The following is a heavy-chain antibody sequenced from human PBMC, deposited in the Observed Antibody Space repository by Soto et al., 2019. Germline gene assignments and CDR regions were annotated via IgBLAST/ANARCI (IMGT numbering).Heavy chain of an antibody. CDR1: GYTFTGYY. Sequence: ASVKVSCKASGYTFTGYYMHWVRQAPGQGLEWMGWINPNSGGTNYAQKFQGRVTMTRDTSISTAYMELSRLRSDDTAVYYCARSSTTYYYQSSPYWPDKELDIWGQGTLVTVSS. D-gene: IGHD3-22*01. CDR2: INPNSGGT. CDR3: ARSSTTYYYQSSPYWPDKELDI. J-gene: IGHJ4*02. V-gene: IGHV1-2*02.